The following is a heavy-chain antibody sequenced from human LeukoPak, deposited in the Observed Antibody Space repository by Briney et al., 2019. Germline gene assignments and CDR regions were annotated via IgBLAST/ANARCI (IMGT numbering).Heavy chain of an antibody. CDR1: GGSMSSGTYY. D-gene: IGHD3-10*01. V-gene: IGHV4-39*07. CDR2: INHSGST. J-gene: IGHJ6*03. Sequence: SETLSLTCSVSGGSMSSGTYYWAWVRQTPGNGLEWIGEINHSGSTNYNPSLKSRVTVSIDTSKNQFSLKLTSVTAADTGIYFCARHGLGRGVYITRQYNYYMDVWGTGTTVTVSS. CDR3: ARHGLGRGVYITRQYNYYMDV.